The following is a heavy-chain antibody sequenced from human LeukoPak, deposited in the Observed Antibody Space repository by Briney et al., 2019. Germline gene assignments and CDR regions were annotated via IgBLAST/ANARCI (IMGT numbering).Heavy chain of an antibody. CDR3: ARGAVVVPAAMEVPNWFDP. J-gene: IGHJ5*02. D-gene: IGHD2-2*01. V-gene: IGHV4-34*01. CDR2: INHSGST. Sequence: SETLSLTCALYGGSFSGYYWSWIRQPPGKGLEWIGEINHSGSTNYNPSLKSRVTISVDTSKNQFSLKLSSVTAADTAVYYCARGAVVVPAAMEVPNWFDPWGQGTLVTVSS. CDR1: GGSFSGYY.